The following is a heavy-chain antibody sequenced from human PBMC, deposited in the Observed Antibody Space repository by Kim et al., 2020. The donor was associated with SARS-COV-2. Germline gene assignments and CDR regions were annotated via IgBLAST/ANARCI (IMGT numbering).Heavy chain of an antibody. V-gene: IGHV3-7*03. CDR2: ISPDGGVK. CDR1: GFIFNNFW. D-gene: IGHD6-6*01. CDR3: VRAFSSSKLDP. J-gene: IGHJ5*02. Sequence: GGSLRLSCAASGFIFNNFWMNWVRQAPGKGLEWVCNISPDGGVKKYVDFVMGRFTISRDNAQRLVYLELNSLRAEDTAVYYCVRAFSSSKLDPWGQGTLVTVSS.